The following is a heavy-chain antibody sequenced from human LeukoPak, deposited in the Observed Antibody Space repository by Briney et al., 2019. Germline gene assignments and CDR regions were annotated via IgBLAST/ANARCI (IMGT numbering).Heavy chain of an antibody. V-gene: IGHV3-74*01. D-gene: IGHD3-22*01. CDR1: GFTFSSYG. Sequence: GGSLRLSCAASGFTFSSYGMHWVRQAPGKGLVWVSRINSDGSSTSYADSVKGRFTISRDNAKNTLYLQMNSLRAEDTAVYYCARDRSTMIVVSSLFDIWGQGTMVTVSS. CDR2: INSDGSST. J-gene: IGHJ3*02. CDR3: ARDRSTMIVVSSLFDI.